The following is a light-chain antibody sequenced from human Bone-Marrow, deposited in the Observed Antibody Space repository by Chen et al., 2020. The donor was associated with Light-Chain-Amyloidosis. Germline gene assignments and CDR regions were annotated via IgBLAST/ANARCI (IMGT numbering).Light chain of an antibody. Sequence: DIQMTQSPSTLSAFVGDRVTITCRASQSINSRLAWDQQKPVKAPELLIYAASTLASGVPSRFSGSGSGTEFTLTISSLQPDDFATYYCQQYNDYPVTFGLGTKLEIK. CDR1: QSINSR. J-gene: IGKJ2*01. CDR3: QQYNDYPVT. CDR2: AAS. V-gene: IGKV1-5*03.